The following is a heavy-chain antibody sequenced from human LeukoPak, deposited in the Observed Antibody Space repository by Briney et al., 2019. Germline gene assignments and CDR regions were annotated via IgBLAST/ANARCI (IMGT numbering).Heavy chain of an antibody. J-gene: IGHJ4*02. Sequence: SETLSLTCTVSGGSISSYYWSWIRQPPGKGLEWIGYIYYSGSTNYKSSLKSRVTISVDTSKNQFSLKLSSVTAADTAVYYCARDACSGGSCYWAFDYWGQGTLVTVSS. D-gene: IGHD2-15*01. CDR3: ARDACSGGSCYWAFDY. V-gene: IGHV4-59*12. CDR1: GGSISSYY. CDR2: IYYSGST.